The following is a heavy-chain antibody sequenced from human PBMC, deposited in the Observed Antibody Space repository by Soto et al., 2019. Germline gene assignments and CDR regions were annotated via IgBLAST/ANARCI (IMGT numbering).Heavy chain of an antibody. J-gene: IGHJ4*02. CDR2: ISYDGSNK. V-gene: IGHV3-30*18. CDR3: AKDRYSSSWYNDY. Sequence: QVQLVESVGGVVQPGRSLRLSCAASGFTFSSYGMHWVRQAPGKGLEWVAVISYDGSNKYYADSVKGRFTISRDNSKNTLYLQMNSLRAEDTAVYYCAKDRYSSSWYNDYWGQGTLVTVSS. CDR1: GFTFSSYG. D-gene: IGHD6-13*01.